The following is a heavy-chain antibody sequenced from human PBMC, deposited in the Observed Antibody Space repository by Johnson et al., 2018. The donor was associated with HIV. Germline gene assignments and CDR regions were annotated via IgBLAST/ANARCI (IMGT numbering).Heavy chain of an antibody. CDR3: AKDLFRWELLPRAFDI. D-gene: IGHD1-26*01. CDR2: ITWNSGSI. J-gene: IGHJ3*02. CDR1: GFTFDDYA. Sequence: VQLVESGGAVVQPGRSLRLSYAASGFTFDDYAIHWVRQAPGKGLEWVSGITWNSGSIGYADSVKGRFTISRDNAKNSLYLQMNSLRAEDTALYYCAKDLFRWELLPRAFDIWGQGTMVTVSS. V-gene: IGHV3-9*01.